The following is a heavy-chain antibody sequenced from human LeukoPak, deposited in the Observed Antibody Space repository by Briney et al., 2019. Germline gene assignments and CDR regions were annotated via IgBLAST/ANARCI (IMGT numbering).Heavy chain of an antibody. Sequence: PGGSLRLSCAASRFTFSNYWMNWFRQAPGKGLEWVANINQDGSEKNYVDSVKGRFTISRDNAENSLYLQMNSLGAEDTDVYYCATDLVTTPQKRFFSWGPGTLVTVSS. D-gene: IGHD3-3*01. CDR1: RFTFSNYW. CDR3: ATDLVTTPQKRFFS. CDR2: INQDGSEK. J-gene: IGHJ5*02. V-gene: IGHV3-7*01.